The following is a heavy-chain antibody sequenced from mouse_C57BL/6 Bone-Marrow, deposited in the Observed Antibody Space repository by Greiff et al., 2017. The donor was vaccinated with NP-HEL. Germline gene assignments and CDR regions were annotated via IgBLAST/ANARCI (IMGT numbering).Heavy chain of an antibody. D-gene: IGHD1-1*01. J-gene: IGHJ2*01. CDR1: GFTFTDYY. V-gene: IGHV7-3*01. Sequence: EVKLVESGGGLVPPGGSLSLSCAASGFTFTDYYMSWVRQPPGKALEWLGFIRNKANGYTTEYSASVKGRFTISRDNSQSILYLQMNALRAEDSATYYCARVGYGSSYVGYFDYWGQGTTLTVSS. CDR3: ARVGYGSSYVGYFDY. CDR2: IRNKANGYTT.